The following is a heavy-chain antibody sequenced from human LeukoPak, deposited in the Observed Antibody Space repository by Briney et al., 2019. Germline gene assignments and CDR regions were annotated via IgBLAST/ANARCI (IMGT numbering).Heavy chain of an antibody. V-gene: IGHV3-21*01. Sequence: GGSLRLSCAASGFTFSSFSMNWVRQAPGKGLEWVSSITSSSNYIYYANSVGGRFTISRDNAKNSLYLQMNSLRAEDTAVYYCARDLRLWGQGTLVTVSS. CDR2: ITSSSNYI. CDR1: GFTFSSFS. J-gene: IGHJ4*02. CDR3: ARDLRL.